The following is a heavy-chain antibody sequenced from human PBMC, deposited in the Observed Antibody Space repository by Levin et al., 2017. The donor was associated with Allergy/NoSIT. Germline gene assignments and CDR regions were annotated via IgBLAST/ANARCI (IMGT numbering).Heavy chain of an antibody. Sequence: SETLSLTXXXXXXXRSRTSIVWGRIDARPGKGLEWIGSIYYSGSTYYNPSLKSRVTISVDTSKNQFSLKLSSVTAADTAVYYCASRVLWFGEFTDYWGQGTLVTVSS. J-gene: IGHJ4*02. CDR3: ASRVLWFGEFTDY. CDR2: IYYSGST. V-gene: IGHV4-39*01. CDR1: XXXRSRTSIV. D-gene: IGHD3-10*01.